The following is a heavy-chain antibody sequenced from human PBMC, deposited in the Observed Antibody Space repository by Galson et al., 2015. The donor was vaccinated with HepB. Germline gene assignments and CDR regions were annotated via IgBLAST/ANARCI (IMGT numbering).Heavy chain of an antibody. Sequence: SLRLSCAASGFTVSSNYMSWVRQAPGKGLEWVSVIYSGGSTYYADSVKGRFTISRDNSKNTLYLQMNSLRAEDTAVYYCARDLRSEAGENYYYYGMDVWGQGTTVTVSS. CDR2: IYSGGST. D-gene: IGHD3-16*01. V-gene: IGHV3-66*01. CDR3: ARDLRSEAGENYYYYGMDV. CDR1: GFTVSSNY. J-gene: IGHJ6*02.